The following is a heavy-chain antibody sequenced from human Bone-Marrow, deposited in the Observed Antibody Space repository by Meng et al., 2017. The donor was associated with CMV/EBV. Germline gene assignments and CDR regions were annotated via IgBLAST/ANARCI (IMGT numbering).Heavy chain of an antibody. D-gene: IGHD3-22*01. CDR1: GFTFSSYD. Sequence: GESLKISCAASGFTFSSYDMHWVRQATGKGLGWVSAIGTAGDTYYPGSVKGRFTISRENAKNSLYLQMNSLRAGDTAVYYCARAGDSSGYLARDGMDVWGQGTTVTVSS. J-gene: IGHJ6*01. CDR3: ARAGDSSGYLARDGMDV. CDR2: IGTAGDT. V-gene: IGHV3-13*01.